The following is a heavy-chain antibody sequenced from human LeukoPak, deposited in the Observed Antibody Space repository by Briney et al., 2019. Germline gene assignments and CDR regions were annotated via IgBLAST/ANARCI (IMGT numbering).Heavy chain of an antibody. V-gene: IGHV3-74*01. J-gene: IGHJ3*02. CDR2: INSDGSST. Sequence: GGSLRLSCAASGFTFSSYWMHWVRQAPGKGLVWVSRINSDGSSTSYADSVKGRFTISRDNAKNTLYLQMNSLRAEDTAVYYCARVWRAAAGSGDVFDIWGQGTMVTVSS. D-gene: IGHD6-13*01. CDR1: GFTFSSYW. CDR3: ARVWRAAAGSGDVFDI.